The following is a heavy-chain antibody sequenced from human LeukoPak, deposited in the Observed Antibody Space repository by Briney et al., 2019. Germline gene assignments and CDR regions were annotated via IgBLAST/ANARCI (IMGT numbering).Heavy chain of an antibody. Sequence: PGGSLRLSCAASGFTFSTYSMNWVRQTPGKGLDWVSSIGASGSHIYYADSVKGRFTISRDNAKNSLYLQANSLRAEDTAVYYCARVGRGGTREDTFDIWGQGTMVTVSS. V-gene: IGHV3-21*01. CDR3: ARVGRGGTREDTFDI. CDR1: GFTFSTYS. J-gene: IGHJ3*02. CDR2: IGASGSHI. D-gene: IGHD3-16*01.